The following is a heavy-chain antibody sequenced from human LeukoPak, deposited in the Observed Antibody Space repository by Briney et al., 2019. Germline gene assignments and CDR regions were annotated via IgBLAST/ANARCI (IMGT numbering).Heavy chain of an antibody. CDR3: ARDLRAFRDAYKNRNYYLDY. CDR1: GGSISSSSYY. Sequence: PSETLSPTCTVSGGSISSSSYYWGWIRQPPGKGLEWIGSIYYSGSTYYNPSLKSRVTISVDTSKNQFSLKLSSVTAADTAVYYCARDLRAFRDAYKNRNYYLDYWGQGTLVTVSS. CDR2: IYYSGST. D-gene: IGHD5-24*01. J-gene: IGHJ4*02. V-gene: IGHV4-39*07.